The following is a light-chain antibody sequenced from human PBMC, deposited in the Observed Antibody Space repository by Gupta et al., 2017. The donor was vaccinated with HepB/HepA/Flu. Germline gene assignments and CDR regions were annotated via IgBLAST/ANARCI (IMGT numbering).Light chain of an antibody. CDR3: QLRNNCPPDGT. Sequence: EIVLTQSPATLSLSPGESATLSCRASQSVSSNFAWYQQKPGQAPRLVIYVASSRAPRIPARFSGSGSGTDFTLTISNLDPDDAALDFCQLRNNCPPDGTFGGGTKVEIK. CDR2: VAS. J-gene: IGKJ4*01. V-gene: IGKV3-11*01. CDR1: QSVSSN.